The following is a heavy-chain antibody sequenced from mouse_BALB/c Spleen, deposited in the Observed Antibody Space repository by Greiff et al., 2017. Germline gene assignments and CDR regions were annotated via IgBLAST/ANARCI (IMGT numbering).Heavy chain of an antibody. J-gene: IGHJ4*01. V-gene: IGHV3-2*02. Sequence: EVKLQESGPGLVKPSQSLSLTCTVTGYSITSDYAWNWIRQFPGNKLEWMGYISYSGSTSYNPSLKSRISITRDTSKNQFFLQLNSVTTEDTATYYCATYYYGSSRYYAMDYWGQGTSVTVSS. CDR2: ISYSGST. CDR3: ATYYYGSSRYYAMDY. CDR1: GYSITSDYA. D-gene: IGHD1-1*01.